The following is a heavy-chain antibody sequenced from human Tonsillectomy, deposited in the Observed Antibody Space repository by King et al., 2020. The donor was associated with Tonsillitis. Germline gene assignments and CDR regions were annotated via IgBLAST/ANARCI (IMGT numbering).Heavy chain of an antibody. CDR3: ARDVGYSYGSYYFDY. V-gene: IGHV1-46*01. Sequence: VQLVESGAEVKKPGASVKVSCKASGYTFTSYYMHWVRQAPGQGLEWMGIINPSGGSTSYAQKFQGRVTMTRDTSTSTVYMELSGLRSEDTAVYYCARDVGYSYGSYYFDYWGQGTLVTVSS. J-gene: IGHJ4*02. CDR1: GYTFTSYY. D-gene: IGHD5-18*01. CDR2: INPSGGST.